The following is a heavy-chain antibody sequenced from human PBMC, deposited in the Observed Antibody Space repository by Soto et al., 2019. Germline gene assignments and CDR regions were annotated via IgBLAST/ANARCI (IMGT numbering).Heavy chain of an antibody. D-gene: IGHD3-3*01. CDR2: ISSSSSTI. V-gene: IGHV3-48*02. J-gene: IGHJ4*02. CDR1: GFTFSSYS. CDR3: ARAQVSFLEWLAFDY. Sequence: QPGGSLRLSCAASGFTFSSYSMNWVRQAPGKGLEWVSYISSSSSTIYYADSVKGRFTISRDNAKNSLYLQMNSLRDEDTAVYYCARAQVSFLEWLAFDYWGQGTLVTVSS.